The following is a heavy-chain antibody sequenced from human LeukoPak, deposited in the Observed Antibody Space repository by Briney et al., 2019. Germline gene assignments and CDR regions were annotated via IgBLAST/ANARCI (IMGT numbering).Heavy chain of an antibody. V-gene: IGHV4-34*01. Sequence: SETLSLTCAVYGGSFSGYYWSWIRQPPGKGLEWIGEINHSGSTNYNPSLKSRVTISVDTSKNQFSLKLSSVTAADTAVDYCARGEAVAATFDYWGQGTLVTVSS. D-gene: IGHD2-15*01. CDR2: INHSGST. J-gene: IGHJ4*02. CDR1: GGSFSGYY. CDR3: ARGEAVAATFDY.